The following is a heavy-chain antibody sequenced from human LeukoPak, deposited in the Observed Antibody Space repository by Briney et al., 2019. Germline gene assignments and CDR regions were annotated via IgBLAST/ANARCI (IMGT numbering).Heavy chain of an antibody. CDR1: GYTLAELS. CDR3: ATEGKKQLLQGDAFDV. CDR2: SNLDHGET. V-gene: IGHV1-24*01. D-gene: IGHD2-2*01. Sequence: ASVKVSCKVSGYTLAELSIHWVRQAPGKGLEWMGGSNLDHGETVYAPNFQGRVTMTEETSTGTAYMEVSSLRSDDTAVYYCATEGKKQLLQGDAFDVWGQGTLVTVSS. J-gene: IGHJ4*02.